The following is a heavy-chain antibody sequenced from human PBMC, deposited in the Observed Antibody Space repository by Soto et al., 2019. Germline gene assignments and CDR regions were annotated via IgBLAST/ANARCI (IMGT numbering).Heavy chain of an antibody. CDR2: ISYDGSNK. D-gene: IGHD4-17*01. Sequence: ESGGGVVQPGRSLRLSCAASGFTFSSYGMHWVRQAPGKGLEWVAVISYDGSNKYYADSVKGRFTISRDNSKNTLYLQMNSLRAEDTAVYYCAKPRSTVTIMGWFDPWGQGTLVTVSS. CDR1: GFTFSSYG. V-gene: IGHV3-30*18. CDR3: AKPRSTVTIMGWFDP. J-gene: IGHJ5*02.